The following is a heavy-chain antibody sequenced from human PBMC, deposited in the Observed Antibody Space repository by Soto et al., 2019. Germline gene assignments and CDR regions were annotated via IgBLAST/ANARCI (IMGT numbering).Heavy chain of an antibody. Sequence: PSETLSLTCTVSGGSISSYYWSWIRQPPGKGLEWIGYMYYSGSTSYNPSLKSRATISVDTSNNQFSLNLPSVTAADTAVYFCARDSIVQGRGTQWRYHYHYGMDVWGQGTTVNVSS. D-gene: IGHD2-8*01. J-gene: IGHJ6*01. CDR3: ARDSIVQGRGTQWRYHYHYGMDV. CDR2: MYYSGST. CDR1: GGSISSYY. V-gene: IGHV4-59*01.